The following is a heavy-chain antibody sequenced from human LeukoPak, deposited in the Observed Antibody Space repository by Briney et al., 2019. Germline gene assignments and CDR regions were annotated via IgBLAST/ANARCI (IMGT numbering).Heavy chain of an antibody. CDR2: IYPGDSDT. J-gene: IGHJ5*02. D-gene: IGHD3-3*01. CDR3: ARLTYDFWSGYQTLENWFDP. Sequence: TGESLKISCKGSGYSFTSYWIGWVRQMPGKGLEWMGIIYPGDSDTRYSPSFQGQVTISADKSISTAYLQWSSLKASDTAMYYCARLTYDFWSGYQTLENWFDPWGQGTLVTVSS. CDR1: GYSFTSYW. V-gene: IGHV5-51*01.